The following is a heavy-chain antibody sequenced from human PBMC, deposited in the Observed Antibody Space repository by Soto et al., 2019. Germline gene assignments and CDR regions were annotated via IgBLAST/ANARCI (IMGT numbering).Heavy chain of an antibody. D-gene: IGHD1-1*01. J-gene: IGHJ6*02. Sequence: ASVKVSCKASGYTFTSYGISWVRQAPGQGLEWMGWISAYNGNTNYAQKLQGRVTMTTDTSTSTAYMELRSLRSDDTAVYYCARFRELEPRAFYYYGMDVWGQGTTVTVSS. CDR1: GYTFTSYG. CDR2: ISAYNGNT. CDR3: ARFRELEPRAFYYYGMDV. V-gene: IGHV1-18*01.